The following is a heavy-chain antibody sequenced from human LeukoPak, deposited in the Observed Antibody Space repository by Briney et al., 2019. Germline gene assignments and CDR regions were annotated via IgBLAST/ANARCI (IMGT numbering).Heavy chain of an antibody. J-gene: IGHJ4*02. CDR2: ISSSGSSI. CDR1: GFTFSSYG. V-gene: IGHV3-48*04. Sequence: PGGSLRLSCAASGFTFSSYGMNWVRQAPGKGLEWLSYISSSGSSIYCADSVMGRFTISRDNAKNSLYLQMNSLRAEDTSVYYCARDGEDYDSSGYYYYFDYWGQGTLVTVSS. D-gene: IGHD3-22*01. CDR3: ARDGEDYDSSGYYYYFDY.